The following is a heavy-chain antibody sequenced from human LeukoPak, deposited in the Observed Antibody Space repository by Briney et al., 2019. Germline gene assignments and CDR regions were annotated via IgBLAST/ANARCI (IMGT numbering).Heavy chain of an antibody. Sequence: VASVKVSCKASGYTFTSYYMHWVRQAPGQGLEWMGIINPSGGSTSYAQKFQGRVTMTRDTSTSTVYMELSSLRSEDTAVYYCARATVRGVPSSWFDPWGQGTLVTVSS. J-gene: IGHJ5*02. CDR3: ARATVRGVPSSWFDP. V-gene: IGHV1-46*01. CDR2: INPSGGST. D-gene: IGHD3-10*01. CDR1: GYTFTSYY.